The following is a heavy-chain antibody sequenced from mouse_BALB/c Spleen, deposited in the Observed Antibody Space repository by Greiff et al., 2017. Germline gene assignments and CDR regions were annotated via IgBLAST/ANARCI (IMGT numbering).Heavy chain of an antibody. V-gene: IGHV3-2*02. J-gene: IGHJ4*01. Sequence: EVKLMESGPGLVKPSQSLSLTCTVTGYSITSDYAWNWIRQFPGNKLEWMGYISYSGSTSYNPSLKSRISITRDTSKNQFFLQLNSVTTEDTATYYCARSPMITYAMDYWGQGTSVTVSS. CDR3: ARSPMITYAMDY. D-gene: IGHD2-4*01. CDR1: GYSITSDYA. CDR2: ISYSGST.